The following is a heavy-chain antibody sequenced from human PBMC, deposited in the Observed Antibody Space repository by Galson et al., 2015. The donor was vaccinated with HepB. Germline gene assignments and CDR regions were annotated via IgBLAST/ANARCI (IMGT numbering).Heavy chain of an antibody. Sequence: CAISGDSVSSNSAAWNWIRQSPSRGLEWLGRTYYRSKWYNDYAVSVKSRITINPDTSKNQFSLQLNSVTPEDTAVYYCAREVAAAGTGWFDPWGQGTLVTVSS. D-gene: IGHD6-13*01. CDR2: TYYRSKWYN. J-gene: IGHJ5*02. V-gene: IGHV6-1*01. CDR3: AREVAAAGTGWFDP. CDR1: GDSVSSNSAA.